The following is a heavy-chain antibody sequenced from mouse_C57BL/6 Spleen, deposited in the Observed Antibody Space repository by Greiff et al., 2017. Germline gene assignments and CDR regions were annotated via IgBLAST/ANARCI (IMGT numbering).Heavy chain of an antibody. CDR3: ARKGQTGNFDY. Sequence: QVQLQQSGAELVRPGTSVKVSCKASGYAFTNYLIEWVKQRPGQGLEWIGVINPGSGGTNYNEKFKGKATLTADKSSSTAYMQLSSLTSEDSAVYFCARKGQTGNFDYWGQGTTLTVSS. V-gene: IGHV1-54*01. CDR2: INPGSGGT. D-gene: IGHD4-1*01. CDR1: GYAFTNYL. J-gene: IGHJ2*01.